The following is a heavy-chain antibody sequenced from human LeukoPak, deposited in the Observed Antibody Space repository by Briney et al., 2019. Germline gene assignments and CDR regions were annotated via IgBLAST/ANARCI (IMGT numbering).Heavy chain of an antibody. CDR2: INPSGGST. CDR1: GCTFTSYY. D-gene: IGHD3-10*01. Sequence: GASVKVSCKASGCTFTSYYMHWVRQAPGQGLEWMGIINPSGGSTSYAQKFQGRVTMTRDTSTSTVYMELSSLRSEDTAVYYCARSGGFHGSGSYRSVWFDPWGQGTLVTVSS. J-gene: IGHJ5*02. V-gene: IGHV1-46*01. CDR3: ARSGGFHGSGSYRSVWFDP.